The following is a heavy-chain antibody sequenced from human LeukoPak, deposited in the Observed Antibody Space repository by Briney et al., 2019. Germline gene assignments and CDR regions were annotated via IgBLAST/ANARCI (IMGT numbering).Heavy chain of an antibody. J-gene: IGHJ4*02. D-gene: IGHD6-19*01. CDR3: ARVGGIAVAGRAVSLVGYYFDY. V-gene: IGHV3-7*01. CDR2: IKQDGSEK. CDR1: GFTFSSYW. Sequence: GGSLRLSCAASGFTFSSYWMSWVRQAPGKGLEWVANIKQDGSEKYYVDSVKGRFTISRDNAKKSLYLQMNSLRVGDTAVYYRARVGGIAVAGRAVSLVGYYFDYWGQGTLVTVSS.